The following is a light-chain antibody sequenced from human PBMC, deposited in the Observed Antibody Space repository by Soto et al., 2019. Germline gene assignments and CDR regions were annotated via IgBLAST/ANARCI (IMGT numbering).Light chain of an antibody. CDR2: KAT. V-gene: IGKV1-5*03. CDR3: QQYNSYST. J-gene: IGKJ1*01. CDR1: QSISSW. Sequence: DIKFTQSPSTLSASVGDRVTITCRASQSISSWLAWYQQKPGKAPKLLIYKATSFESGVPSRFSGSGSGTEFTLTISSMQPDDFATYYCQQYNSYSTFGQGTKVDIK.